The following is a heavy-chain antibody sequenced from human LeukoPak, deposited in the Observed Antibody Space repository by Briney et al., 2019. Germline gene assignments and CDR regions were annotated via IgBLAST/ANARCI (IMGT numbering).Heavy chain of an antibody. D-gene: IGHD1-26*01. Sequence: SETLSLTCTVSGGSISSYYWSWIRQPAGKGLEWIGRIYTSGSTNYNPSLKSRVTMSVDTSKNQFSLKLSSVTAADTAVYYCARVSEWELLRPNYYFDYWGQGTLVTVSS. CDR1: GGSISSYY. V-gene: IGHV4-4*07. CDR2: IYTSGST. CDR3: ARVSEWELLRPNYYFDY. J-gene: IGHJ4*02.